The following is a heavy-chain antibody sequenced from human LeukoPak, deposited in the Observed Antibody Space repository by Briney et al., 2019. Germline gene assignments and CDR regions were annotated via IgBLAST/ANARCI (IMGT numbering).Heavy chain of an antibody. V-gene: IGHV1-2*02. CDR2: INPNSGGT. J-gene: IGHJ4*02. CDR3: ASLSYYDLSGYFY. CDR1: GYTFTSYY. D-gene: IGHD3-22*01. Sequence: ASVKVSCKASGYTFTSYYIHWVRQAPGQGLEWMGWINPNSGGTQYSQKFQGRVTPTRDTSITTGYMELSGLTSDDTAVYYCASLSYYDLSGYFYWGQGTLVTVSS.